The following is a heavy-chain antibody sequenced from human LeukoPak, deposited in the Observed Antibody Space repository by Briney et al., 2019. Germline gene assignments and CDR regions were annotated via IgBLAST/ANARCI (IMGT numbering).Heavy chain of an antibody. CDR3: AREASMVRGVIHNWFDP. Sequence: ASVKVSCKASGYTFTGYYMHWVRQAPGQGLEWMGWINPNSGGTNYAQKFQGRVTMTRDTSISTAYMELSRLRSDDTAVYYCAREASMVRGVIHNWFDPWGLGTLVTVSS. V-gene: IGHV1-2*02. J-gene: IGHJ5*02. CDR1: GYTFTGYY. CDR2: INPNSGGT. D-gene: IGHD3-10*01.